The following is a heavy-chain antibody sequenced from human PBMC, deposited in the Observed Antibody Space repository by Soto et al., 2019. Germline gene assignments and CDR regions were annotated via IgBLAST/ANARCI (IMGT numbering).Heavy chain of an antibody. J-gene: IGHJ4*02. CDR3: ARARMFSGAHHDY. Sequence: QVHLVQSGAVVENPGASVKVSCKASGYTVTNFGINWVRQAPGQDLEWMGWITPYNGNANYPQKHQDSLTITTDTSTNTAYLELRSLRSDDTAVYFCARARMFSGAHHDYGGQGPRVTVS. CDR1: GYTVTNFG. V-gene: IGHV1-18*04. CDR2: ITPYNGNA. D-gene: IGHD1-26*01.